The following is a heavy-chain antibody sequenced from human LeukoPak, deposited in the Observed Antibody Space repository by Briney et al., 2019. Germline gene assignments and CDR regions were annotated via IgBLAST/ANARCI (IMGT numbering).Heavy chain of an antibody. CDR3: ARAGGANAFDI. CDR2: INSDGSST. V-gene: IGHV3-74*01. CDR1: GFTFSSYL. Sequence: GGSLRLSCAASGFTFSSYLMHWVRQAPGKGLVWVSRINSDGSSTSYADSVKGRFTISRDNAKNTLYLQMNSLRAEDTAVYYCARAGGANAFDIWGQGTMVTVSS. J-gene: IGHJ3*02. D-gene: IGHD1-26*01.